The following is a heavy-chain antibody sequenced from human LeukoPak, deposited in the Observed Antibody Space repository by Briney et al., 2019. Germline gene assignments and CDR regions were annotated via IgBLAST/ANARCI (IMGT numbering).Heavy chain of an antibody. Sequence: SETLSLTCTVSGDSMTDYFWSWIRQPPGKGLEYIGDVFYTGSTKYNPSLKSRVSISVDTSKKQFSLNLRSVTAADTAVYYCARDGGPLYHTGAGYYRAFDIWGPGTMVAVSP. V-gene: IGHV4-59*01. J-gene: IGHJ3*02. CDR3: ARDGGPLYHTGAGYYRAFDI. CDR2: VFYTGST. CDR1: GDSMTDYF. D-gene: IGHD3-9*01.